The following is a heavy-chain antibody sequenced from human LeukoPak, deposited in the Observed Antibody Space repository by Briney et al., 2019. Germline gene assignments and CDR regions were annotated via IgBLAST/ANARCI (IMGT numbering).Heavy chain of an antibody. CDR1: GGSISSYY. CDR2: IYYSGST. J-gene: IGHJ6*02. Sequence: SETLSLTCTVSGGSISSYYWSWIRQPPGKGLEWIGYIYYSGSTNYNPSLKSRVTISVDTSKNQFSLKLSSVTAADTAVYYCATGIMVRGVIKEYYGMDVWGQGTTVTVSS. D-gene: IGHD3-10*01. V-gene: IGHV4-59*01. CDR3: ATGIMVRGVIKEYYGMDV.